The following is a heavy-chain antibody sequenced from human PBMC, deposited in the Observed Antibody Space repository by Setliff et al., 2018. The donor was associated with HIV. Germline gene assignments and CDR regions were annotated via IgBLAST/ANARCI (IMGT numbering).Heavy chain of an antibody. V-gene: IGHV4-34*01. CDR1: GGSFSDYY. D-gene: IGHD6-13*01. J-gene: IGHJ6*03. CDR3: ARVSCRSWYSIPQYYYYSMDV. Sequence: SETLSLTCGIYGGSFSDYYWSLIRQPPGKGLEWIGEIDHRGRPKYNPSLNSRVTMSVDKSRNQFSLKVSSVTAADTAVYYCARVSCRSWYSIPQYYYYSMDVWGNGTTVTVSS. CDR2: IDHRGRP.